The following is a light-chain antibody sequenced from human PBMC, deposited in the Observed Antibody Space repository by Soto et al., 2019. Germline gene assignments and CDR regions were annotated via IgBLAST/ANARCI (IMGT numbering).Light chain of an antibody. J-gene: IGLJ1*01. CDR3: CSYSGINNYLV. CDR2: GVT. V-gene: IGLV2-8*01. CDR1: SSYVGGYRY. Sequence: QSALTQPPSASGSPGQSVTISCTVTSSYVGGYRYVSWYQQNPGKAPKLMIYGVTERPSGVPDRFSGSKSGNTASLTVSGLQAEDDADYYCCSYSGINNYLVFGTGTKVTVL.